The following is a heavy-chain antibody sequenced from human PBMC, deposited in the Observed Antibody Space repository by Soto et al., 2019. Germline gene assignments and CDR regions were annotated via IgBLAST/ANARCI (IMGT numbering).Heavy chain of an antibody. CDR1: GGSISSYY. J-gene: IGHJ5*02. V-gene: IGHV4-59*01. Sequence: SETLSITCTVSGGSISSYYWSWIRQPPGKGLEWIGYIYYSGNTNYNPSLKSRVTISVDTSKNQFSLKLSSVTAADTAVYYCARASTYYYGSDPNWFDPWGQGTLVTVSS. CDR2: IYYSGNT. CDR3: ARASTYYYGSDPNWFDP. D-gene: IGHD3-10*01.